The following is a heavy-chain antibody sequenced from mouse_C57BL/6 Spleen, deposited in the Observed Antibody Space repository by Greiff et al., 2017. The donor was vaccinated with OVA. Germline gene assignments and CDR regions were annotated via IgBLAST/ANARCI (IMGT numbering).Heavy chain of an antibody. J-gene: IGHJ4*01. CDR1: GYAFSSSW. CDR2: IYPGDGDT. D-gene: IGHD2-10*01. CDR3: ARRPLLDYYAMDY. V-gene: IGHV1-82*01. Sequence: VQLQQSGPELVKPGASVKISCKASGYAFSSSWMNWVKQRPGKGLEWIGRIYPGDGDTNYNGKFKGKATLTADKSSSTAYMQLSSLTSEDSAVYFCARRPLLDYYAMDYWGQGTSGTVSS.